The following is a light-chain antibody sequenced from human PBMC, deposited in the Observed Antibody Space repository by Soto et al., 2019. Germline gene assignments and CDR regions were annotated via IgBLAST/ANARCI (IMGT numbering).Light chain of an antibody. J-gene: IGKJ4*01. CDR2: AAS. V-gene: IGKV1-9*01. CDR1: QGISSY. CDR3: QQLNSYPF. Sequence: IQLTQSPSSLSASVGDRVTITCRASQGISSYLAWYQQKPGKAPKLLIYAASTLQSGVPSRFSGSGSGTDFTFTISSLQPEDFATYYCQQLNSYPFFGGGTKVEIK.